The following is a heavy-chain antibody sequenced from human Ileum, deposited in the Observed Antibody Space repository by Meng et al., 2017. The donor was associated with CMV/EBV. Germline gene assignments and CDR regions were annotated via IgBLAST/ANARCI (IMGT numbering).Heavy chain of an antibody. Sequence: LSTDEVGVSWSRQPTGKALEALANMFGENEKRYSASRRNRLTITKDTSKNEVVLKMTNMEPVDTGTYFCAHRLVGYRKEGNGAVFDYWGQGALVTVSS. CDR1: LSTDEVG. CDR2: MFGENEK. J-gene: IGHJ4*02. D-gene: IGHD5-12*01. V-gene: IGHV2-5*02. CDR3: AHRLVGYRKEGNGAVFDY.